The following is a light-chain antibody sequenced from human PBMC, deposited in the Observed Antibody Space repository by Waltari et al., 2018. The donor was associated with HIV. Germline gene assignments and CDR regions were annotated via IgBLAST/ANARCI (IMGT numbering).Light chain of an antibody. J-gene: IGKJ1*01. V-gene: IGKV1-5*03. CDR1: HNINRW. CDR3: QHYNNYPWT. Sequence: DIQMTQSPSNVSASVGDTVTITCRASHNINRWLAWYHQKPGKAPKLLIYKASTLQSGVPSRVSAYGSLTDFTLTIGNLQPDDFGTYYCQHYNNYPWTFGQGTKVEIK. CDR2: KAS.